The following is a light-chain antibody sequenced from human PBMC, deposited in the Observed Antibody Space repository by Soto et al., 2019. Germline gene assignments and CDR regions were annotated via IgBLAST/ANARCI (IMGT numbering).Light chain of an antibody. CDR3: SSYTSSSTSPYV. V-gene: IGLV2-14*01. CDR2: EVS. J-gene: IGLJ1*01. CDR1: SSDVGGYNY. Sequence: QSALTQPASVSGSPGQSITISCTGTSSDVGGYNYVSWYQQHPGKAPKLMIYEVSNRSSGVSNRFSGSKSGNTASLTISGLQAEDEADYYCSSYTSSSTSPYVFGTGTKVTVL.